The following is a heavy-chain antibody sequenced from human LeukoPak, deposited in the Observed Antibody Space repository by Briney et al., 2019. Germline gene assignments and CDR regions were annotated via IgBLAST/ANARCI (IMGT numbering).Heavy chain of an antibody. D-gene: IGHD3-22*01. CDR1: GFTFSNFA. Sequence: GGSLKLSCAASGFTFSNFAMTWVRQAPGKGLEWVSTVSGGGDSTNYADSVKGRFTISRDNSKNTLYLQMNSLRAEDTAVYYCARDGDDTSGYFSPFDYWGRGTLVTVSS. J-gene: IGHJ4*02. CDR3: ARDGDDTSGYFSPFDY. V-gene: IGHV3-23*01. CDR2: VSGGGDST.